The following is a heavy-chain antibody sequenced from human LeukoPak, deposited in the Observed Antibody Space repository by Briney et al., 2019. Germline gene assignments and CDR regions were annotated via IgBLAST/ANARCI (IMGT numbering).Heavy chain of an antibody. D-gene: IGHD5-24*01. J-gene: IGHJ4*02. Sequence: PGGSLRLSCAASGFIFKKYWMNWVRQVPGKGLECLANIKEDGSETYYADSVKGRFTISRDNPKNLLFLQINSLRVGDTAVYYCARETPRRGETRDGYRWGQGTVVTVSS. CDR2: IKEDGSET. V-gene: IGHV3-7*01. CDR1: GFIFKKYW. CDR3: ARETPRRGETRDGYR.